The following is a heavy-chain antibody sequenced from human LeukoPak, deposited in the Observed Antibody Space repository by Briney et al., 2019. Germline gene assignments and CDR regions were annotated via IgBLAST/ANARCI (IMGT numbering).Heavy chain of an antibody. Sequence: GGSLRVSCAASGFTFSSYAIHWVRQAPGKGLEWVAVISYDGSNKYYADSVKGRFTISRDNSKNTVYLQMNSLRPEDTAVYYCARGGYSYGQASYYYGMDVWGQGTTVTVSS. CDR2: ISYDGSNK. V-gene: IGHV3-30-3*01. D-gene: IGHD5-18*01. J-gene: IGHJ6*02. CDR1: GFTFSSYA. CDR3: ARGGYSYGQASYYYGMDV.